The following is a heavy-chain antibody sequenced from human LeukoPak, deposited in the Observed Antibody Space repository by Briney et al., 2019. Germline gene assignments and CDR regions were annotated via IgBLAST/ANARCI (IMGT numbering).Heavy chain of an antibody. V-gene: IGHV3-74*03. J-gene: IGHJ1*01. D-gene: IGHD2-21*02. CDR3: AITVDCRATTDCYSYFHH. CDR2: VSDDGTYT. CDR1: GFTFSSYF. Sequence: GGSLRLSCAASGFTFSSYFMHWVRQAPGKGLVWVSRVSDDGTYTEYADSVKGRFTISRDNAKDTLYLQVNSLRAEDTAVYYCAITVDCRATTDCYSYFHHWGQGTLVTVSS.